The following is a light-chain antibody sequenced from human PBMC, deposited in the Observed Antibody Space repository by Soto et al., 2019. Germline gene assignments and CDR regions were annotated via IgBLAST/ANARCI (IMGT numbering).Light chain of an antibody. Sequence: SSLSASVGDRVTITCQASQHIVNYFNWYQQKPGKAPKLLIYAASTLQSGVPSRFSGSGSGKDFTLTITSLQPEDFASYCCQQSYNTLRPSGQGSNVDVK. CDR3: QQSYNTLRP. J-gene: IGKJ1*01. CDR2: AAS. V-gene: IGKV1-39*01. CDR1: QHIVNY.